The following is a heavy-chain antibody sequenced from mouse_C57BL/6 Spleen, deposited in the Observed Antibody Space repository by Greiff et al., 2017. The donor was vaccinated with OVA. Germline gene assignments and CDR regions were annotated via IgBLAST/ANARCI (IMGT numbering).Heavy chain of an antibody. CDR2: INPSSGYT. CDR1: GYTFTRYT. CDR3: ARKEITTGYFDV. V-gene: IGHV1-4*01. J-gene: IGHJ1*03. Sequence: QVHVKQSGAELARPGASVKMSCKASGYTFTRYTMHWVKQRPGQGLEWIGYINPSSGYTKSNQKFKDKATLTADKSSSTADMQLSSLTSEDSAVYYCARKEITTGYFDVWGTGTTVTVSS. D-gene: IGHD1-1*01.